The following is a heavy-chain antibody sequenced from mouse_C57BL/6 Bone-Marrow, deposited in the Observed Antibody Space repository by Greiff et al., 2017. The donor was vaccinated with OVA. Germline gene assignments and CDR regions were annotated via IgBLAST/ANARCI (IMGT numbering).Heavy chain of an antibody. CDR3: ARWDFYDYEYYAMDY. Sequence: QVQLQQSGPELVKPGASVKISCKASGYTFTDYFINWVKQRPGQGLEWIGWIFPGSGSTYYNEKFKGKATLTVDKSSSTAYMLLSSLTSEDSAVYFCARWDFYDYEYYAMDYWGQGTSVTVSS. CDR2: IFPGSGST. V-gene: IGHV1-75*01. J-gene: IGHJ4*01. D-gene: IGHD2-4*01. CDR1: GYTFTDYF.